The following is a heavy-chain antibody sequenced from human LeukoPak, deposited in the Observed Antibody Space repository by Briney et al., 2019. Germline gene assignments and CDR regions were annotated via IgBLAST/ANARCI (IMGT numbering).Heavy chain of an antibody. Sequence: GGSLRLSCAASGFTFSSYWMHWVRQAPGKGLVWVSRINSDGSSTSYADSVKGRFTISRDNARNSLYLQMNTLRAEDTAVYSCARGADGVSSNSRGWFDPWGQGTLVTVSS. CDR1: GFTFSSYW. CDR2: INSDGSST. D-gene: IGHD2-15*01. J-gene: IGHJ5*02. V-gene: IGHV3-74*01. CDR3: ARGADGVSSNSRGWFDP.